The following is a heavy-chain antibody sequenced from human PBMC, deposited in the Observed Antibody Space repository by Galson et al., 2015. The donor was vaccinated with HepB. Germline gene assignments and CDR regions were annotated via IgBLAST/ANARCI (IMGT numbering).Heavy chain of an antibody. D-gene: IGHD6-19*01. CDR2: IWYDGSNK. J-gene: IGHJ4*02. CDR3: ARDLVAVAVPRGFDY. V-gene: IGHV3-33*08. Sequence: SLRLSCAASGFTFSSYGMHWVRQAPGKGLEWVAVIWYDGSNKYYADSVKGRFTISRDNSKNTLYLQMNSLRAEDTAVYYCARDLVAVAVPRGFDYWGQGTLVTVSS. CDR1: GFTFSSYG.